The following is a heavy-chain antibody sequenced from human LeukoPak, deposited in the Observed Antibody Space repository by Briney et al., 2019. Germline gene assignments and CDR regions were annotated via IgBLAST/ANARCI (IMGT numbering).Heavy chain of an antibody. CDR2: IYYSGST. CDR1: GGSISGYY. V-gene: IGHV4-59*08. D-gene: IGHD6-13*01. J-gene: IGHJ4*02. CDR3: ARHVRDSSSWYHYFDY. Sequence: KPSETLSLTCTVSGGSISGYYWSWIRQPPGKGLEWIGKIYYSGSTNYNPSLKSRVTISVDTTKNQFSLRLSFVTAADTALYYCARHVRDSSSWYHYFDYWGQGTLVIVSS.